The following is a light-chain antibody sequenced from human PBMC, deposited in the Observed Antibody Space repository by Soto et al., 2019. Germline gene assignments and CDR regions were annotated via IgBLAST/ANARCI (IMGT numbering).Light chain of an antibody. CDR2: DAS. V-gene: IGKV1-5*01. Sequence: DIHISQAPCTLWASVRARVTLSHRASQSITDWVAWYQHKLGRAPKLLIYDASTLESGVPSRFSGSGYGTEFTLTISSLQADVFATYCRQQYKIYSQTFGQGTKVDIK. J-gene: IGKJ1*01. CDR3: QQYKIYSQT. CDR1: QSITDW.